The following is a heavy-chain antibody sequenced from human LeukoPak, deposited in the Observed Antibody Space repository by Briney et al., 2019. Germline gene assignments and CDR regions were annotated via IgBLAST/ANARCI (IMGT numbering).Heavy chain of an antibody. V-gene: IGHV4-34*01. CDR2: INHSGST. CDR3: ARHRKARNYMDV. J-gene: IGHJ6*03. Sequence: PSETLSLTCAVYGGSFSGYYWSWIRQPPGKGLEWIGEINHSGSTNYNPSLKSRVTISVDTSRNQFSLKLSSVTAADTAVYYCARHRKARNYMDVWGKGTTVTISS. CDR1: GGSFSGYY.